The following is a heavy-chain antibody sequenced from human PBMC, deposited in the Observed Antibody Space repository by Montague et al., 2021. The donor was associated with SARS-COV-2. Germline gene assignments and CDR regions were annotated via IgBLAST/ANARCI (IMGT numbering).Heavy chain of an antibody. D-gene: IGHD1-26*01. CDR3: ALPLGGARFDP. CDR1: GGSVSSDNW. J-gene: IGHJ5*02. V-gene: IGHV4-4*02. Sequence: SETLSLTCTVSGGSVSSDNWWTWVCQPPGKGLEWIGGIYHSGTTNYNPSLQSRVTISVDKSRNHLSLNLRSVTAADTAMYYCALPLGGARFDPWGQGILVTVSS. CDR2: IYHSGTT.